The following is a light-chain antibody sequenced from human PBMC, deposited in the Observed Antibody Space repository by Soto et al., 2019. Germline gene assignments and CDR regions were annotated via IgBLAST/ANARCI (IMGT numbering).Light chain of an antibody. J-gene: IGKJ4*01. CDR2: GAS. Sequence: ESVLTQSPGTLSLSPGERATLSCRASQSISNDYLAWYQQKPGQAPRLLIYGASSRATGIPDRFGGSGSGTDFTLTISRLEPEDFAVYFCQHYVASPLAFGGGTKVEIK. CDR1: QSISNDY. CDR3: QHYVASPLA. V-gene: IGKV3-20*01.